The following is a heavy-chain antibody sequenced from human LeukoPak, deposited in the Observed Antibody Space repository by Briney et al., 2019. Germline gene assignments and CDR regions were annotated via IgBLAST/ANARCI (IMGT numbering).Heavy chain of an antibody. J-gene: IGHJ3*02. D-gene: IGHD2-15*01. CDR1: GGSFSGYY. CDR2: INHSGST. V-gene: IGHV4-34*01. CDR3: ARDGPNCSGGSCYSGHAFDI. Sequence: SETLSLTCAVYGGSFSGYYWSWIRQPPGKGLEWIGEINHSGSTNYNPSLKSRVTISVDTSKNQFSLKLSSVTAADTAVYYCARDGPNCSGGSCYSGHAFDIWGQGTMVTVSS.